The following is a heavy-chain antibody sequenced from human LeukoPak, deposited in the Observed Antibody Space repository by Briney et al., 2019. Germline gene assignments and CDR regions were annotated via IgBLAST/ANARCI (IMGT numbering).Heavy chain of an antibody. CDR2: IYYSGST. D-gene: IGHD1/OR15-1a*01. CDR1: GGSISSYY. CDR3: ARGDANTPWFDP. J-gene: IGHJ5*02. Sequence: SETLSLTCTVSGGSISSYYWSWIRQPPGKGLEWIGYIYYSGSTNYNPSLKSRVTISVDTSKNQFSLKLSSVTAADTAVYYCARGDANTPWFDPWGQGTLVTVSS. V-gene: IGHV4-59*01.